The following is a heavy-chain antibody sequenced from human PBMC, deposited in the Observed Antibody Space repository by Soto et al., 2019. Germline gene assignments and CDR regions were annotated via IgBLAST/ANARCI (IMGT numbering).Heavy chain of an antibody. V-gene: IGHV3-53*01. J-gene: IGHJ6*02. CDR3: ARLGGYSYGYDYGMDV. D-gene: IGHD5-18*01. CDR2: IYSVGST. Sequence: GGALRLACAASGFTVSSTYMTWVRQAPGKGLEWVSVIYSVGSTYYADSLKGRFTISRDNSKNTLYLQMHSLRAEDTAVYYCARLGGYSYGYDYGMDVWGQGTTVTVSS. CDR1: GFTVSSTY.